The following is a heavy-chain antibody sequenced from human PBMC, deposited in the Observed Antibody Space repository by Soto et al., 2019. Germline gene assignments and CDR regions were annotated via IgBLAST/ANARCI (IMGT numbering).Heavy chain of an antibody. CDR1: GFTFSSYA. V-gene: IGHV3-30-3*01. D-gene: IGHD6-6*01. J-gene: IGHJ6*02. Sequence: PGGSLRLSCAASGFTFSSYAMHWVCQAPGKGLEWVAVISYDGSNKYYADSVKGRFTISRDNSKNTLYLQMNSLRAEDTAVYYCARDRGDSSSSALYYYYYYGMDVWGQGTTVTVSS. CDR2: ISYDGSNK. CDR3: ARDRGDSSSSALYYYYYYGMDV.